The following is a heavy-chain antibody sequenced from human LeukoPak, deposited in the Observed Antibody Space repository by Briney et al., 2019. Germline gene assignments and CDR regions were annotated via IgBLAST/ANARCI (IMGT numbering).Heavy chain of an antibody. CDR1: GGSLTNYY. CDR2: INHSGSS. V-gene: IGHV4-34*01. Sequence: PSETLSLTCAVYGGSLTNYYWSWIRQPPGKGLEWIGEINHSGSSKYNPSLKSRVTISIDTSKNQLSLKLSSVTAADRAVYSCVRHVARAFDIWGQGTKVTVSS. J-gene: IGHJ3*02. CDR3: VRHVARAFDI.